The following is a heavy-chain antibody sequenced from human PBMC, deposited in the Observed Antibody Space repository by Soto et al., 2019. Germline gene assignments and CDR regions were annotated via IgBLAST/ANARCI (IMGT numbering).Heavy chain of an antibody. CDR3: AKDLTRQLAYWLDP. D-gene: IGHD6-6*01. Sequence: ASVKVSCKASGFSFAGYYIHWLRQAPGQGLEWMGWINAHSGGTEYAQKFQGRVTLTRDTPISTAYMTLSSLRSDDTAIYYCAKDLTRQLAYWLDPWGQGTQVTVSS. V-gene: IGHV1-2*02. CDR2: INAHSGGT. CDR1: GFSFAGYY. J-gene: IGHJ5*02.